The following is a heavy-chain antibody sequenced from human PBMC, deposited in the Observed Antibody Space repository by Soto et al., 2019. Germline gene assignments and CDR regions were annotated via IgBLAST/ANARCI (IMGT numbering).Heavy chain of an antibody. V-gene: IGHV3-23*01. CDR3: ASDPSRRCYYGMDV. Sequence: EVQLLESGGGLVQPGGSLRLSCAASGFTFSSYAMSWVRQAPGKGLEWVSAISGSGGSTYYADSVKGRFTISRDNSKNTLYLQMNSLRTAETAVYYSASDPSRRCYYGMDVWGQGTTVTVSS. J-gene: IGHJ6*02. CDR1: GFTFSSYA. CDR2: ISGSGGST.